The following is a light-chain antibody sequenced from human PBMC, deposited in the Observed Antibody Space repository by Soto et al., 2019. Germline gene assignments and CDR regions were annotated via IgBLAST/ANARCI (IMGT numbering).Light chain of an antibody. CDR3: SSCTSSSTWV. Sequence: QSVLTQPASVSGSPGQSITISCTGTTNDVGGYNCVSWYQQHPGKAPKLMIYDVSNRPSGVSNRFSGSKSGNTASLSISGLQAEDESEYYCSSCTSSSTWVFGAGTKLTVL. V-gene: IGLV2-14*01. J-gene: IGLJ3*02. CDR2: DVS. CDR1: TNDVGGYNC.